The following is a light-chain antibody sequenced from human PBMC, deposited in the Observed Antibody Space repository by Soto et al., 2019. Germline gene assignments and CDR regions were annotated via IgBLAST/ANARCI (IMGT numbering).Light chain of an antibody. J-gene: IGLJ1*01. CDR2: EVS. CDR1: SSDVGGYNY. CDR3: SSYTSSSTRV. V-gene: IGLV2-14*01. Sequence: QSALTQPASVSGSPGQSITISCTGTSSDVGGYNYVSWYQQHPGKAPKLMIYEVSNRPSGVSNRFSGSKSGNTASLTISGLQAEDDADYYCSSYTSSSTRVFGTGTELTVL.